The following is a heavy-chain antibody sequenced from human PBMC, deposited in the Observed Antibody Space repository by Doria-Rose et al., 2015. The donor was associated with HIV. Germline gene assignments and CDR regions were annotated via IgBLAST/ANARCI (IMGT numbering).Heavy chain of an antibody. J-gene: IGHJ4*01. CDR3: AWMGSYRERHD. D-gene: IGHD3-3*01. CDR2: TYYTGTS. CDR1: GASVSSRGYY. V-gene: IGHV4-31*03. Sequence: QVQLQASDPGLVKPSETLSLTCSVSGASVSSRGYYWNWIRQVPGKGLESLGYTYYTGTSDYSPSLKRRLNMAVDTSKNQFSLKWSFVTVADTAVYYCAWMGSYRERHDWVHGALVSVST.